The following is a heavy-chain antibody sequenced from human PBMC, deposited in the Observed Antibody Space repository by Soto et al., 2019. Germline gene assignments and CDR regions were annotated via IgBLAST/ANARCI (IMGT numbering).Heavy chain of an antibody. CDR3: ARDPAGGSSGPNWFDP. CDR2: INPNSGGT. Sequence: ASVKVSCKASGYTFTGYYMHWVRQAPGRGLEWMGWINPNSGGTNYAQKFQGWVTMTRDTSISTAYMELSRLRSDDTAVYYCARDPAGGSSGPNWFDPWGQGTLVTVSS. CDR1: GYTFTGYY. J-gene: IGHJ5*02. V-gene: IGHV1-2*04. D-gene: IGHD6-19*01.